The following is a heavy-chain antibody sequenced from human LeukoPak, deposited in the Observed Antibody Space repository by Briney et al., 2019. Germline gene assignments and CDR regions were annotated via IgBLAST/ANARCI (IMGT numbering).Heavy chain of an antibody. CDR3: ARAPRGYAEYFQH. CDR1: GGTFSSYA. CDR2: IIPIFGTA. Sequence: ASVKVSCNASGGTFSSYAISWVRQAPGQGLEWMGGIIPIFGTANYAQKFQGRVTITADESTSTAYMELSSLRSEDTAVYYCARAPRGYAEYFQHWGQGTLVTVSS. J-gene: IGHJ1*01. D-gene: IGHD3-10*01. V-gene: IGHV1-69*13.